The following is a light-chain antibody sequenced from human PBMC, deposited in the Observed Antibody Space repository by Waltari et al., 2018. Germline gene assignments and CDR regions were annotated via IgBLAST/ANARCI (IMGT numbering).Light chain of an antibody. CDR1: SLSSYY. V-gene: IGLV3-19*01. J-gene: IGLJ2*01. CDR3: NSRDSSGNHPVV. Sequence: SSELTQDPAVSVALGPTVRITCQGDSLSSYYASWYQQKPGQAPVLVIYGKHNRPSGIPDRFSGSSSGNTASLTITGAQAEDEADYYCNSRDSSGNHPVVFGGGTKLTVL. CDR2: GKH.